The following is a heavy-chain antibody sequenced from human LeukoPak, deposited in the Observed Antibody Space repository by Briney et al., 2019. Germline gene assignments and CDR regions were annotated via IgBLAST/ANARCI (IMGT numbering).Heavy chain of an antibody. J-gene: IGHJ5*02. D-gene: IGHD2-2*01. V-gene: IGHV3-48*01. Sequence: GGSLRLSCAASGFTFSNYSMNWVRQAPGKGLEWVSYIRSSSTTIYYADSVKGRFTISRDNARNSLYLQMNSLRAEDTAVYYCARDRGKSSGYCSSTSCHNWFDPWGQGTLVTVSS. CDR2: IRSSSTTI. CDR1: GFTFSNYS. CDR3: ARDRGKSSGYCSSTSCHNWFDP.